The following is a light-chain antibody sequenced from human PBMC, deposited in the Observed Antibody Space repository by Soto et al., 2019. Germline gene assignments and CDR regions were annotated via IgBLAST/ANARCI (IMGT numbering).Light chain of an antibody. J-gene: IGKJ1*01. CDR1: QSLLYTSTNQNY. CDR2: WAS. CDR3: QQYFSTPRT. Sequence: DVVLTQSPESLAVSLGERAAINCKSSQSLLYTSTNQNYFAWYQHKVGQPPKLLISWASTRESGVPDRFSGSGSGADFTLTISSLQAEDVASYFCQQYFSTPRTFGQGTRVEV. V-gene: IGKV4-1*01.